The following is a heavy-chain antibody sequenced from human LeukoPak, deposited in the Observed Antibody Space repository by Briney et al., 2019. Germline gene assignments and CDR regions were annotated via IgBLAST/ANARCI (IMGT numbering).Heavy chain of an antibody. CDR3: ARDRNYDHAFDI. V-gene: IGHV4-4*07. J-gene: IGHJ3*02. CDR1: GGSISTYY. Sequence: SETLSLTCTVSGGSISTYYWSWIRQPAGQGLEWIGRIYTSGSTNYNPSLKSRVTMSVDTSKNQFSLKLSSVTAADTAIYFCARDRNYDHAFDIWGQGTMVTVSS. D-gene: IGHD1-7*01. CDR2: IYTSGST.